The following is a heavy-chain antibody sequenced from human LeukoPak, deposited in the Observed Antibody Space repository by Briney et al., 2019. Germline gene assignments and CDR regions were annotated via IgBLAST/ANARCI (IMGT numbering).Heavy chain of an antibody. D-gene: IGHD3-10*01. Sequence: AGRSLRLSCAASGFTFSSYAMHWVRQAPGKGLEWVAVISYDGSNKYYADSVKGRFTISRDNSKNTLYPQMNSLRAEDTAVYYCARDIGYDYGEPHYGMDVWGQGNTVTVSS. J-gene: IGHJ6*02. V-gene: IGHV3-30-3*01. CDR3: ARDIGYDYGEPHYGMDV. CDR1: GFTFSSYA. CDR2: ISYDGSNK.